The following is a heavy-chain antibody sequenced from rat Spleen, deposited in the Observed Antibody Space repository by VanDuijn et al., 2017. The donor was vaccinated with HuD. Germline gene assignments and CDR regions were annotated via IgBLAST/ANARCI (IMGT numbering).Heavy chain of an antibody. CDR1: GFIFSDYY. Sequence: EVQLVESGGGLVQPGRSLKLSCAASGFIFSDYYMAWVRQAPKKGLEWVASISYEGSGTYYGDSVKGRFTISRDNAQNTLYLQMSKLGPEDTAIYYCTLSANWFAYWGQGTLVTVSS. J-gene: IGHJ3*01. V-gene: IGHV5-22*01. CDR2: ISYEGSGT. CDR3: TLSANWFAY.